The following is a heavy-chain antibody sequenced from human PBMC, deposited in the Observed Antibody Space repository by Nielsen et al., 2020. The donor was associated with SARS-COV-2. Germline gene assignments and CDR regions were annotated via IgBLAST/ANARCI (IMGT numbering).Heavy chain of an antibody. D-gene: IGHD4-17*01. CDR2: ISGSGGST. CDR1: GFTFSSYA. Sequence: GESLKISCAASGFTFSSYAMSWVRQAPGKGLEWVSAISGSGGSTYYADSVKGRFTISRDNSKNTLYLQMNSLRAEDTAVYYCAKDGKDGDYGAFDYWGQGTLVTVSS. CDR3: AKDGKDGDYGAFDY. J-gene: IGHJ4*02. V-gene: IGHV3-23*01.